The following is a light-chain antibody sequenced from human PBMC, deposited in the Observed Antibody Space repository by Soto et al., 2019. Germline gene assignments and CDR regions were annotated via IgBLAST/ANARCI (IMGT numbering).Light chain of an antibody. CDR2: DAS. Sequence: DIRMTQSPSTLSASVGDRVTITCRASQSISSWLAWYQQKPGKAPKLLIYDASSLESGVPSRFSGSGSGTEFTLPISSLQPDDFATYCCQQYNSYPYTFCQGTQLEIK. CDR1: QSISSW. CDR3: QQYNSYPYT. V-gene: IGKV1-5*01. J-gene: IGKJ2*01.